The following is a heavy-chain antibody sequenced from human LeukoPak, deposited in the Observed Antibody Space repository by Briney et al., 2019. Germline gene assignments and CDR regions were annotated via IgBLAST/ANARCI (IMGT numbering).Heavy chain of an antibody. V-gene: IGHV4-59*01. CDR2: IYYSGST. CDR1: GGSISSYY. Sequence: PSETLSLTCTVSGGSISSYYWSWIRQPPGKGLEWIGYIYYSGSTNYNPSLKSRVTISVDTSKNQFSLKLSSVTAADTAVYYCARAAYGDSFDYWGQGTLVTVSS. CDR3: ARAAYGDSFDY. J-gene: IGHJ4*02. D-gene: IGHD4-17*01.